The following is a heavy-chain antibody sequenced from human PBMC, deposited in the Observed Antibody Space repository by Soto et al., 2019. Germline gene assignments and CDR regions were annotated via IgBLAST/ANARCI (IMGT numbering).Heavy chain of an antibody. Sequence: GGSLRLSCAASGFTFSSYGMHWVRQAPGKGLEWVAVISYDGSNKYYADSVKGRFTISRDNSKNTLYLQMNSLRAEDTAVYYCAKERVWDITIFGVGKDAFDIWGQGTMVTVSS. CDR2: ISYDGSNK. V-gene: IGHV3-30*18. J-gene: IGHJ3*02. CDR1: GFTFSSYG. CDR3: AKERVWDITIFGVGKDAFDI. D-gene: IGHD3-3*01.